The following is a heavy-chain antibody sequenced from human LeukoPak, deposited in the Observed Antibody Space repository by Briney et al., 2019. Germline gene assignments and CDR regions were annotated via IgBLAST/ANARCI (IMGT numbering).Heavy chain of an antibody. Sequence: GGSLRLSCAASGFTFSSYWMSWVRQAPGKGLEWVANIKPDGSEKYYVDSVKGRFTISRENAKNSLYLQMNSLRAGDTAVYYCARARGYSIAYTAYAFDIWGQGTMVTVSS. V-gene: IGHV3-7*01. J-gene: IGHJ3*02. CDR3: ARARGYSIAYTAYAFDI. D-gene: IGHD6-25*01. CDR1: GFTFSSYW. CDR2: IKPDGSEK.